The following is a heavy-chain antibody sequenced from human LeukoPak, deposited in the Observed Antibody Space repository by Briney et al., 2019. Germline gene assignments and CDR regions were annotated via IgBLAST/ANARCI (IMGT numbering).Heavy chain of an antibody. CDR2: ISSNGGST. J-gene: IGHJ6*04. CDR1: GFTFSSYA. V-gene: IGHV3-64*02. CDR3: ARGGKYYDILTGNYYYYGMDV. D-gene: IGHD3-9*01. Sequence: GGSLRLSCAASGFTFSSYAMHWVRQAPGKGLEYVSAISSNGGSTYYADSVKGRFTIPRDNSKNTLYLQMGSLRAEDMAVYYCARGGKYYDILTGNYYYYGMDVWGKGTTVTVSS.